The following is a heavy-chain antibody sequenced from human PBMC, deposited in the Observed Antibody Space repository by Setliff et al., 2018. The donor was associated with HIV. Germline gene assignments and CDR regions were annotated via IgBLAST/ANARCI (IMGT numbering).Heavy chain of an antibody. CDR2: ISTYNGNT. D-gene: IGHD2-2*01. CDR1: GYSFTSYG. Sequence: ASVKVSCKAFGYSFTSYGIGWVRQAPGQGLEWMGWISTYNGNTNYAQKVQGRVTMTTDTSTNTAYMELRSLRSDDTAVYYCARDEQYQLLLDYWGQGTLVTVSS. J-gene: IGHJ4*02. CDR3: ARDEQYQLLLDY. V-gene: IGHV1-18*01.